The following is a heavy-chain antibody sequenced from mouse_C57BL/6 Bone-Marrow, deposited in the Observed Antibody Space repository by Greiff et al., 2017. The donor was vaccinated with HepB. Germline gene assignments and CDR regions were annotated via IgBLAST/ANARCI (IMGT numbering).Heavy chain of an antibody. Sequence: QVQLQQSGAELVRPGTSVKMSCKASGYTFTNYWIGWAKQRPGHGLEWIGDIYPGGGYTNYNEKFKGKATLTADKSSSTAYMQFSSLTSEDSAIYYCASHYDYGGDDPFAYWGQGTLVTVSA. D-gene: IGHD2-4*01. V-gene: IGHV1-63*01. CDR2: IYPGGGYT. CDR1: GYTFTNYW. J-gene: IGHJ3*01. CDR3: ASHYDYGGDDPFAY.